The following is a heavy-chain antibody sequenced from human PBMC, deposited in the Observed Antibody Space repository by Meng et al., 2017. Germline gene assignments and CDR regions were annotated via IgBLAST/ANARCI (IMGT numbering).Heavy chain of an antibody. J-gene: IGHJ4*02. CDR1: GYTFTSYY. V-gene: IGHV1-46*01. D-gene: IGHD5-12*01. CDR3: ARVKQRDSLRIDSGYDYLFDYFDY. Sequence: ASVKVSCKASGYTFTSYYMHWVRQAPGHGLEWMGIINPSGGSTSYAQKFQGRVTMTRDTSTSTVYMELSSLRSEDTAVYYCARVKQRDSLRIDSGYDYLFDYFDYWGQGTLVTVSS. CDR2: INPSGGST.